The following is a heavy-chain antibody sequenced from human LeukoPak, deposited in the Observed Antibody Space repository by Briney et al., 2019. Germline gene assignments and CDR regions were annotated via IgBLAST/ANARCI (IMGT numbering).Heavy chain of an antibody. J-gene: IGHJ3*02. CDR1: GFTFSSFA. Sequence: GGSLSLSCAASGFTFSSFAMIWVRQPPGKGLEWVAVISYAGSNKFYADTVRGRVTISRDNSKNTLYLQMNNLKAEDTAVYYCARGQHRVTYSDDAFDIWGQGTMVTVSS. CDR3: ARGQHRVTYSDDAFDI. V-gene: IGHV3-30-3*01. D-gene: IGHD4-11*01. CDR2: ISYAGSNK.